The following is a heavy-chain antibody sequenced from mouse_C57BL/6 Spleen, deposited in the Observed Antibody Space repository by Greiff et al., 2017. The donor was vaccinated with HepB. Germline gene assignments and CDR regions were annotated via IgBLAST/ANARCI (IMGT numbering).Heavy chain of an antibody. CDR3: ARERVYYGSSDGYFDV. CDR1: GFTFSSYA. Sequence: EVKLVESGGGLVKPGGSLKLSCAASGFTFSSYAMSWVRQTPEKRLEWVATISDGGSYTYYPDNVKGRFTISRDNAKNNLYLQLSHLTSEDTAIYYCARERVYYGSSDGYFDVWGTGTTFTVSS. D-gene: IGHD1-1*01. V-gene: IGHV5-4*01. CDR2: ISDGGSYT. J-gene: IGHJ1*03.